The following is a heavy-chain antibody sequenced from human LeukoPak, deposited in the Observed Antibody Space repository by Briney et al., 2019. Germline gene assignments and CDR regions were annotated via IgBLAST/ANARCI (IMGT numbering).Heavy chain of an antibody. CDR2: IYHSGST. D-gene: IGHD3-10*01. CDR3: ARQWSTLSGSYYNVDFDY. J-gene: IGHJ4*02. Sequence: SETLCLTCAVSGYSISSGYYWGWIRQPPGKGLEWIGSIYHSGSTYYNPSLKSRVTISVDTSKNQFSLKLSSVTAADTAVYYCARQWSTLSGSYYNVDFDYWGQGTLVTVSS. V-gene: IGHV4-38-2*01. CDR1: GYSISSGYY.